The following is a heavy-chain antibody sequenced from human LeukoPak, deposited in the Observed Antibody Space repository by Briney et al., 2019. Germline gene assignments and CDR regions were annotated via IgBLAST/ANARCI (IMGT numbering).Heavy chain of an antibody. D-gene: IGHD5-18*01. Sequence: GGSLRLSCAASGFTFSSYAMSWVRQAPGKGLEWVSAISGSGGSTYYADSVKGRFTISRDNSKNTLYLQMNSLRAEDTAVYYCAKGGRVRYSCGDLDYWGQGTLVTVSS. CDR2: ISGSGGST. CDR1: GFTFSSYA. CDR3: AKGGRVRYSCGDLDY. J-gene: IGHJ4*02. V-gene: IGHV3-23*01.